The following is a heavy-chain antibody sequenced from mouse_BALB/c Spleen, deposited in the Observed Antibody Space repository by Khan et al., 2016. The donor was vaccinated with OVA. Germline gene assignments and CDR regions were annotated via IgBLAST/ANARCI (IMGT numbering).Heavy chain of an antibody. CDR2: INTHSGVP. Sequence: QIQLVQSGPELKKPGETVRISCKASGYTFTTAGMQWVQKMPGKGLKWIGWINTHSGVPKYAEDFKGRFAFSLETSASTAYLQISNLKNEDTATYFWARSYRYYWYFDVWGAGTTGTVSS. D-gene: IGHD2-14*01. V-gene: IGHV9-4*02. CDR1: GYTFTTAG. CDR3: ARSYRYYWYFDV. J-gene: IGHJ1*01.